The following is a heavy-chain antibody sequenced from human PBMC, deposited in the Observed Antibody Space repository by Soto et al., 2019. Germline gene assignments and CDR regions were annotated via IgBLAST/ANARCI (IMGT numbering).Heavy chain of an antibody. Sequence: QVQLQESGPGLVKPSETLSLTCTVSGASVSRGSHYWTWIRQPPGKGLEGMGYISSSGGTNYSPTLQEWATIPLDPSTNQLYLMLSSETAADTAVYYCARALGKGGMDVWGPGTTVTVSS. CDR1: GASVSRGSHY. CDR2: ISSSGGT. CDR3: ARALGKGGMDV. D-gene: IGHD7-27*01. J-gene: IGHJ6*02. V-gene: IGHV4-61*01.